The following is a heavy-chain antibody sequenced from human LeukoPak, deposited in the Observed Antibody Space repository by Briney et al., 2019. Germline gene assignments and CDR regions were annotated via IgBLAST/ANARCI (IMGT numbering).Heavy chain of an antibody. CDR2: INSDGSST. CDR1: GFSFSRYW. J-gene: IGHJ4*02. CDR3: ARDFLDISTGYYGSILDY. V-gene: IGHV3-74*01. Sequence: GGSLRLSCAASGFSFSRYWMHWVRQAPGKGLVWVSRINSDGSSTSYADSVKGRFTISRDNAKNTLYLQMNSPRAEDTAVYYCARDFLDISTGYYGSILDYWGQGTLVTVSS. D-gene: IGHD3-9*01.